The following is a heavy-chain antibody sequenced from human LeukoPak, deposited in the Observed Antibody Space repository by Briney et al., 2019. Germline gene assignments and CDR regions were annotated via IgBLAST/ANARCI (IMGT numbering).Heavy chain of an antibody. Sequence: GGSLRLSCAASGFTFRNYGMHWVRQAPGQGLELVAVIWYDGSNKYYADSVKGRFTISRDNSNNTMYLQMNSVTAEATAVYYCAKGLYDRSGYFVDWGQGTLVTVSS. CDR1: GFTFRNYG. V-gene: IGHV3-33*06. CDR2: IWYDGSNK. D-gene: IGHD3-22*01. J-gene: IGHJ4*02. CDR3: AKGLYDRSGYFVD.